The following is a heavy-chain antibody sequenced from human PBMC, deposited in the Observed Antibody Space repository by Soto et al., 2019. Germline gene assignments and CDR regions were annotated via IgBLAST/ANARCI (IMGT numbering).Heavy chain of an antibody. V-gene: IGHV3-73*01. CDR3: TRHTVDY. D-gene: IGHD4-4*01. CDR1: GFSLSDSA. Sequence: QPGGSLRLSCVVSGFSLSDSAIHWVRQASGKGLEWVGRVRSKTQNYATEFAASVRGRFTISRDESKKTIYLHMSGLKTEDTAVYYCTRHTVDYWGQGTPVTVSS. J-gene: IGHJ4*02. CDR2: VRSKTQNYAT.